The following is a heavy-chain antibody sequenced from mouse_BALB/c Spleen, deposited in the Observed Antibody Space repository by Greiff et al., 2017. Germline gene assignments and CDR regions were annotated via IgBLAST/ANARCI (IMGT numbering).Heavy chain of an antibody. CDR1: GYTFTSYW. CDR2: IYPGNSDT. J-gene: IGHJ2*01. Sequence: VQLQQSGTVLARPGASVKMSCKASGYTFTSYWMHWVKQRPGQGLEWIGAIYPGNSDTSYNQKFKGKAKLTAVTSTSTAYMELSSLTNEDSAVYYCTRNGNFYYGSSYYFDYWGQGTTLTVAS. D-gene: IGHD1-1*01. V-gene: IGHV1-5*01. CDR3: TRNGNFYYGSSYYFDY.